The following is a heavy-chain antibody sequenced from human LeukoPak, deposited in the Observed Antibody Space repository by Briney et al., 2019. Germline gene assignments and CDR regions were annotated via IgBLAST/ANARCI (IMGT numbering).Heavy chain of an antibody. CDR2: ISWNSGSI. CDR1: GFTFSSYW. CDR3: AKDTRRDGYNNAFDI. V-gene: IGHV3-9*01. Sequence: GGSLRLSCAASGFTFSSYWMHWVRQAPGRGLEWVSGISWNSGSIGYADSVKGRFTISRDNSKNTLYLQMNSLRAEDTAVYYCAKDTRRDGYNNAFDIWGQGTMVTVSS. J-gene: IGHJ3*02. D-gene: IGHD5-24*01.